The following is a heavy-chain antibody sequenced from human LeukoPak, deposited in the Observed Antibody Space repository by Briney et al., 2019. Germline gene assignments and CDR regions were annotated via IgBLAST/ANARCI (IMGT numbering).Heavy chain of an antibody. D-gene: IGHD3-22*01. CDR1: GGSFSGYY. J-gene: IGHJ3*02. Sequence: SETLSLTCAVYGGSFSGYYWSWIRQPPGKGLEWIGEINHSGSTYYNPSLKSRVTISVDTSKNQFSLKLSSVTAADTAVYYCARDKGVVVISDAFDIWGQGTMVTVSS. V-gene: IGHV4-34*01. CDR3: ARDKGVVVISDAFDI. CDR2: INHSGST.